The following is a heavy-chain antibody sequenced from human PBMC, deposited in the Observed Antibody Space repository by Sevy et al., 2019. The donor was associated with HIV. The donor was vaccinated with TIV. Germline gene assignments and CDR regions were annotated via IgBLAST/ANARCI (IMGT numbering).Heavy chain of an antibody. Sequence: GGSLRRSCAASGLTLTTTGMSWVRQAPGKGLEWVAGVTSDGTTYYADSVRDRFTVSRDNSKNTPYFQLNRLRADDTAVFYCAGGDTTMITDLDYWGQGTLVTVSS. D-gene: IGHD3-16*01. J-gene: IGHJ4*02. CDR3: AGGDTTMITDLDY. CDR2: VTSDGTT. V-gene: IGHV3-23*01. CDR1: GLTLTTTG.